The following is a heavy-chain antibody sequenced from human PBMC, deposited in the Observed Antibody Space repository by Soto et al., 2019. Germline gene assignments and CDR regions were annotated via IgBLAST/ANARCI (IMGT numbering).Heavy chain of an antibody. J-gene: IGHJ6*02. Sequence: QLQLQESGPGLVKPSETLSLTCTVSGGSISSSSYYWGWIRQPPGKGLEWIGSIYYSGSTYYNPSLKSRVTISVDTSKNQFSLKLSPVTAADTAVYYCARETPHRGGYCSSTSCYIGGTTYYYYGMDVWGQGTTVTVSS. V-gene: IGHV4-39*02. CDR3: ARETPHRGGYCSSTSCYIGGTTYYYYGMDV. D-gene: IGHD2-2*02. CDR2: IYYSGST. CDR1: GGSISSSSYY.